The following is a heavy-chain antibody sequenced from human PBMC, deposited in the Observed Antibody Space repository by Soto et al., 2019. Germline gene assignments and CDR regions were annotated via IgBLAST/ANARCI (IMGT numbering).Heavy chain of an antibody. Sequence: QVQLVESGGGWVKPGESLRLSCIGSGFFLSNNWMTWIRQAPGKGLEWVSYISASGDYTIYADSLKGRFTISRDNARNSRWIQINSLTAEDTAVYYCARSSGWRQVGVYNYGLDVWGQGTTVIVSS. CDR1: GFFLSNNW. CDR3: ARSSGWRQVGVYNYGLDV. J-gene: IGHJ6*02. D-gene: IGHD2-8*01. CDR2: ISASGDYT. V-gene: IGHV3-11*06.